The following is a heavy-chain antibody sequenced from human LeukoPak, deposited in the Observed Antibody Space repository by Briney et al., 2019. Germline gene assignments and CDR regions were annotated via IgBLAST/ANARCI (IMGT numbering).Heavy chain of an antibody. D-gene: IGHD3-10*01. CDR2: IYYTGST. CDR1: GGSISGNNYY. V-gene: IGHV4-39*01. J-gene: IGHJ4*02. Sequence: SETLSLTCTISGGSISGGSISGNNYYWGWIRQPPGKGLELIASIYYTGSTFCNPSLKGRVTISVDTSKNQFSLKLRSMTAADTAIYYCARHIFDPVRTDYWGQGTLVTVSS. CDR3: ARHIFDPVRTDY.